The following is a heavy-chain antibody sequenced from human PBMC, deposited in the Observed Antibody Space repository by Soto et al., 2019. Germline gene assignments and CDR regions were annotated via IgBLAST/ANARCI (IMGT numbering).Heavy chain of an antibody. D-gene: IGHD1-26*01. CDR3: ARGVGAASRRGVGNHYYYYYGMDV. J-gene: IGHJ6*02. Sequence: SETLTLTCAVYGGSFSGYYWSWIRQPPGKGLEWIGEINHSGSTNYNPSLKSRVTISVDTSNNQFSLKLSSVTAADTAVYYCARGVGAASRRGVGNHYYYYYGMDVRGQGTTVT. CDR1: GGSFSGYY. CDR2: INHSGST. V-gene: IGHV4-34*01.